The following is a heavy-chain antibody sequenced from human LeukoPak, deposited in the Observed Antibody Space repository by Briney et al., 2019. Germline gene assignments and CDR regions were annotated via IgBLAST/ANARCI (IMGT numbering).Heavy chain of an antibody. J-gene: IGHJ4*02. CDR3: AKAYYDSSGYYYFDY. Sequence: GRSLRLSCAASGFTFSSYGMHWVRQAPGKGLEWVAVIWYDGSNKYYADSVKGRFTISRDNSKDTLYLQMNSLRAEDTAVYYCAKAYYDSSGYYYFDYWGQGTLVTVSS. V-gene: IGHV3-33*06. CDR2: IWYDGSNK. D-gene: IGHD3-22*01. CDR1: GFTFSSYG.